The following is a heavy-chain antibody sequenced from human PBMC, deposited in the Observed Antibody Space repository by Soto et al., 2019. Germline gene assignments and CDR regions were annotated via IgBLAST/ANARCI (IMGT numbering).Heavy chain of an antibody. J-gene: IGHJ5*02. D-gene: IGHD3-3*01. CDR2: IYHSGST. V-gene: IGHV4-4*02. Sequence: PSETLSLTCAVSGGSISGSNCWSFVRQPPGKGLEWIGEIYHSGSTNYNPSLKSRVTISVDKSKNQFSLKLSSVTAADTAVYYCAGLTYYDFWSGYWRSWFDPWGQGTLVTVSS. CDR1: GGSISGSNC. CDR3: AGLTYYDFWSGYWRSWFDP.